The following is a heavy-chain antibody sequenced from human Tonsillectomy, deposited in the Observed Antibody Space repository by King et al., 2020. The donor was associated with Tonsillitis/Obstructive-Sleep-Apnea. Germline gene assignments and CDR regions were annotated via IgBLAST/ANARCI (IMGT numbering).Heavy chain of an antibody. CDR3: AKDEEYSSSANFDY. Sequence: VQLVESGGGLVQPGRSLRLSCAASGFTFDDYAMHWVRQAPGKGLGWVSGISWNSGSIGYADSVKGRFTISRDNAKNSLYLQMNSLRAEDTALYYCAKDEEYSSSANFDYWGQGTLVTVSS. D-gene: IGHD6-6*01. J-gene: IGHJ4*02. V-gene: IGHV3-9*01. CDR2: ISWNSGSI. CDR1: GFTFDDYA.